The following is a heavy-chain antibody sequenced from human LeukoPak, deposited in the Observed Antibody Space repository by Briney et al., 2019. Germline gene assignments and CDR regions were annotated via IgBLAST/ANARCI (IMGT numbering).Heavy chain of an antibody. Sequence: SSETLSLTCTVSGGSISSSSYYWGWIRQPPGKGLEWIGRIYYSGSTYYNPSLKSRVTISVDTSKNQFSLKLSSVTAADTAVYYCARRAYGSGSFNRYHFDYWGQGTLVAVSS. CDR1: GGSISSSSYY. J-gene: IGHJ4*02. V-gene: IGHV4-39*01. D-gene: IGHD3-10*01. CDR2: IYYSGST. CDR3: ARRAYGSGSFNRYHFDY.